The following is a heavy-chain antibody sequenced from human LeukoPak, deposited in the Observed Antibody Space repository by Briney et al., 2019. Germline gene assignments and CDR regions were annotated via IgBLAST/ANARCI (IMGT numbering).Heavy chain of an antibody. Sequence: SGGSLRLSCAASGFTFSSYAMHWVRQAPGKGLEWVAVISYDGSNKYYADSVKGRFTISRDNSKNTLYLQMNSLRAEDTAVYYCARGKWEPLDYWGQGTLVTVSS. V-gene: IGHV3-30*04. D-gene: IGHD1-26*01. CDR3: ARGKWEPLDY. CDR2: ISYDGSNK. J-gene: IGHJ4*02. CDR1: GFTFSSYA.